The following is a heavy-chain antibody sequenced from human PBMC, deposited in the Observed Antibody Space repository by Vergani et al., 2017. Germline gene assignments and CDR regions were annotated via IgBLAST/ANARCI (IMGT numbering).Heavy chain of an antibody. CDR2: ITPVYGTA. J-gene: IGHJ6*02. CDR1: KDTFTAST. CDR3: ARAVITDYYYYGMDV. D-gene: IGHD3-10*01. Sequence: QVQLVQSGSEVKKPGSSVKVSCKASKDTFTASTVSWVRQAPGQGPEWMGRITPVYGTANNAPHFQGRLTLTADIETTTFYMELTSLKSEDTAVYYCARAVITDYYYYGMDVWGQGTTVTVAS. V-gene: IGHV1-69*08.